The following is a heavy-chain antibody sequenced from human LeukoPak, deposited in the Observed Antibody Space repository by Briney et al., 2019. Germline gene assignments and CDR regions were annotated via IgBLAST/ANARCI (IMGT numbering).Heavy chain of an antibody. D-gene: IGHD5-24*01. CDR1: GFTFSSYG. J-gene: IGHJ3*02. Sequence: GGTLRLSCAASGFTFSSYGMSWVRQAPGKGLEWVSAISGSGGSTYYADSVKGRFTISRDNAKNSLYLQMNSLRAEDTAVYYCARDNNYAAFDIWGQGTMVTVSS. CDR2: ISGSGGST. V-gene: IGHV3-23*01. CDR3: ARDNNYAAFDI.